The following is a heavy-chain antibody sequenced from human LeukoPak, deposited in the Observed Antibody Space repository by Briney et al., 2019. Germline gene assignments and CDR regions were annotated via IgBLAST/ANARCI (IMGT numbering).Heavy chain of an antibody. Sequence: GGSLRLSCAASGFTFSSYSMNWVRQAPGKGLEWVSSISSSSSYIYYADSVKGRFTISRDNAKNSLYLQMNSLRAEDTAVYYCARDIAVAGRALYYYYYMDVWGKGTTVTVSS. CDR1: GFTFSSYS. J-gene: IGHJ6*03. CDR3: ARDIAVAGRALYYYYYMDV. V-gene: IGHV3-21*01. D-gene: IGHD6-19*01. CDR2: ISSSSSYI.